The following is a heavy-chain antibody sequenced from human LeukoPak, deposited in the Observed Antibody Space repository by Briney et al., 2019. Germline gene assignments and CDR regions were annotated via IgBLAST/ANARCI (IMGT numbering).Heavy chain of an antibody. V-gene: IGHV3-74*01. Sequence: GSLRLSCAASGFTFSSYWIDWVRQAPGKGLVWVSRINSDGSTTSYADSVKGRFTISRDNAKNTLYLQMNSLRAEDTAVYYCARDRYGGWADFQHWGQGTLVTVSS. D-gene: IGHD4-23*01. J-gene: IGHJ1*01. CDR2: INSDGSTT. CDR1: GFTFSSYW. CDR3: ARDRYGGWADFQH.